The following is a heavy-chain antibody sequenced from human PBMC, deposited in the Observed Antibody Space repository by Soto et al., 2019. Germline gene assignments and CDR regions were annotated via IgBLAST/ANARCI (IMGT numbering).Heavy chain of an antibody. V-gene: IGHV1-3*01. CDR1: GYTFTSYS. CDR3: ARYGDYGGFDY. Sequence: ASVNVSCKSSGYTFTSYSIHWVRQAPGQRLEWMGWINAGNGNTKYSQKFQGRVTITRDTSASTAYMELSSLRSEDTAVYYCARYGDYGGFDYWGQGTLVTVSS. J-gene: IGHJ4*02. CDR2: INAGNGNT. D-gene: IGHD4-17*01.